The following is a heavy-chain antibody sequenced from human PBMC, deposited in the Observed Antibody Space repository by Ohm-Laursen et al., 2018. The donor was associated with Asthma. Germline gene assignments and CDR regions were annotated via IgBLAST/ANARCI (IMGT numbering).Heavy chain of an antibody. D-gene: IGHD1-1*01. CDR2: ISYSGTP. V-gene: IGHV4-39*01. CDR1: GDPISDTYT. Sequence: SQTLSLTCTVSGDPISDTYTWGWVRQPPGKGLEYIGTISYSGTPYDNPSLRGRVTISVNTSKNQFSLKVSSVTAADTAVYYCLRSRTRGAFDYWGQGRLSPSPQ. J-gene: IGHJ4*02. CDR3: LRSRTRGAFDY.